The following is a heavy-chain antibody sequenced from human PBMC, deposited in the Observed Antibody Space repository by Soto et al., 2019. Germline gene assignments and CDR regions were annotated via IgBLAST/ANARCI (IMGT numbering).Heavy chain of an antibody. CDR2: FIPIFDAA. J-gene: IGHJ3*02. D-gene: IGHD3-10*01. CDR3: ARKAESYGFDI. CDR1: GGTFSNYA. V-gene: IGHV1-69*13. Sequence: SVKVSFKASGGTFSNYAINWVRQAPGQGLEWMGGFIPIFDAANYAQNFRGRVTITADESTSTAYMELSGLRSEDTAMYYCARKAESYGFDIWGQGTLVTVSS.